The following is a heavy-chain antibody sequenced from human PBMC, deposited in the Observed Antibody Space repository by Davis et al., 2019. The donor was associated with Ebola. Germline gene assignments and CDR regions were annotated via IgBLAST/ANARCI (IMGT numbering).Heavy chain of an antibody. CDR2: IYYSGST. V-gene: IGHV4-39*01. J-gene: IGHJ4*02. CDR1: GGSISSSSYY. D-gene: IGHD6-6*01. Sequence: MPSETLSLTCTVSGGSISSSSYYWGWIRQPPGKGLEWIGSIYYSGSTYYNPSLKSRATISVDTSKNQFSLKLSPVTAADTAVYYCARSIAARTYWGQGTLVTVSS. CDR3: ARSIAARTY.